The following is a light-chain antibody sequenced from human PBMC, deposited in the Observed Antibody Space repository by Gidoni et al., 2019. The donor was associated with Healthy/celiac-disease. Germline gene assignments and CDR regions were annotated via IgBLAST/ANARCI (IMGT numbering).Light chain of an antibody. CDR3: QQAHIFPFT. V-gene: IGKV1-12*01. CDR1: PGITSW. CDR2: AAS. J-gene: IGKJ4*01. Sequence: EIKMTQSPSSVSASVGDRVTITCRAGPGITSWLAWYQQKPGKAPKLLIYAASSLQSGVPSRFSGSGSWTGFTLTISSLQPGDFATYYCQQAHIFPFTFGGXTKVEIK.